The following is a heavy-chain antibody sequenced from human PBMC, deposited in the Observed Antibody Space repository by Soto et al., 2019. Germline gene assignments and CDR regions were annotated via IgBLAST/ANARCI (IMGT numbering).Heavy chain of an antibody. CDR1: GASIRSHY. CDR3: AKRGPGSGLFYAMDV. V-gene: IGHV4-59*11. J-gene: IGHJ6*02. CDR2: IYDSGTT. D-gene: IGHD1-26*01. Sequence: SETLSLTCTVSGASIRSHYWVWIRQPPGKGLEWIGHIYDSGTTNYNPSLRRRVTISVDMTKNHFSLQLTSMTAADTAMYYCAKRGPGSGLFYAMDVWGQGTTVTVSS.